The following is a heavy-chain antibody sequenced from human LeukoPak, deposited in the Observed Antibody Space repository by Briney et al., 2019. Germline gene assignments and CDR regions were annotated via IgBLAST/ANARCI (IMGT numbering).Heavy chain of an antibody. V-gene: IGHV3-23*01. D-gene: IGHD2-21*01. CDR1: GFSFNSAA. Sequence: GGSLRLSCAASGFSFNSAAMTWVRQAPGKGLEWVSLVSSSGANTYYADSVKGRFTISRDNSRNTVYLQMNSLRAEDTAIYYCAKDIQGSYWGQGTLVTVSS. CDR3: AKDIQGSY. J-gene: IGHJ4*02. CDR2: VSSSGANT.